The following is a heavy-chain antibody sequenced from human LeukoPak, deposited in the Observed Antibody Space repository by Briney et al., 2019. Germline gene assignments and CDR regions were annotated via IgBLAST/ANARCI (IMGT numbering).Heavy chain of an antibody. CDR2: ISANTGKT. D-gene: IGHD6-13*01. V-gene: IGHV1-18*01. J-gene: IGHJ4*02. Sequence: ASLKVSCKTSGYNFATYGFCWVRQAPGDGLEWMGWISANTGKTSYAQKFQDRVTMTTDTSTTTAYMELRNLRLDDTAVYFCAKVAGDRMDYWGQGTLVTVSS. CDR1: GYNFATYG. CDR3: AKVAGDRMDY.